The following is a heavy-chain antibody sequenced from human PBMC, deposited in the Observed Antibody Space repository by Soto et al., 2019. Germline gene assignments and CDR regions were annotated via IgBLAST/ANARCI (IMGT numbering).Heavy chain of an antibody. CDR3: ARDLGQAYCSSTSCYPFYYYYGMDV. D-gene: IGHD2-2*01. CDR1: GYTFTGYY. Sequence: ASVKVSCKASGYTFTGYYMHWVRRAPGQGLEWMGWINPNSGGTNYAQKFQGRVTMTRDTSISTAYMELSRLRSDDTAVYYCARDLGQAYCSSTSCYPFYYYYGMDVWGQGTTVTVSS. J-gene: IGHJ6*02. CDR2: INPNSGGT. V-gene: IGHV1-2*02.